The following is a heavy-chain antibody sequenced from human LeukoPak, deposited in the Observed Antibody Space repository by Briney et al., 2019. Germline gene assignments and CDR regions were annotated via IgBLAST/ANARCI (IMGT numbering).Heavy chain of an antibody. Sequence: GGSLRLSCAASGFPFSSYVMSWVRQAPGKGLEWVSYINHNGETIYYPDFVKGRFTISRDNAKNSLYLQMNSLRAEDTAVYYCASEDIVVVPAAPVGYWGQGTLVTVSS. CDR2: INHNGETI. CDR3: ASEDIVVVPAAPVGY. CDR1: GFPFSSYV. D-gene: IGHD2-2*01. J-gene: IGHJ4*02. V-gene: IGHV3-48*01.